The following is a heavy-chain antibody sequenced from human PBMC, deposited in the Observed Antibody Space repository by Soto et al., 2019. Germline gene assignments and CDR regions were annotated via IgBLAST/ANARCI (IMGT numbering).Heavy chain of an antibody. CDR2: ISGSGGST. Sequence: EVQLLESGGGLVQPGGSLRLSCAASGFTFSSYAMSWVRQAPGKGLEWFSAISGSGGSTYYADSVKGRFTISRDNSQNTLYLQMKSLRAEDTAVYYCARASIGLAGVYYWGQGTLVTVSS. CDR3: ARASIGLAGVYY. J-gene: IGHJ4*02. CDR1: GFTFSSYA. V-gene: IGHV3-23*01. D-gene: IGHD6-19*01.